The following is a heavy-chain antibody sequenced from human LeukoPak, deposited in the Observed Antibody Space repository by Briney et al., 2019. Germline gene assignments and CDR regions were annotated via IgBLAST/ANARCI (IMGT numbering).Heavy chain of an antibody. Sequence: GRSLRLSCAASGFTFSSYGMHWVRQAPGKGLEWVAVISYDGSNKYYADSVKGRFTISRDNSKNTLYLQMNSLRAEDTAVYYCAKVGSSGSPAMDVWGKGTTVTVSS. CDR3: AKVGSSGSPAMDV. CDR2: ISYDGSNK. J-gene: IGHJ6*04. D-gene: IGHD3-10*01. V-gene: IGHV3-30*18. CDR1: GFTFSSYG.